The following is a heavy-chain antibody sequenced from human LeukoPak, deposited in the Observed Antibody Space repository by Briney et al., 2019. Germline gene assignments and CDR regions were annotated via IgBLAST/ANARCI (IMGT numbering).Heavy chain of an antibody. D-gene: IGHD6-6*01. V-gene: IGHV4-59*08. CDR2: IYYSGST. CDR3: ARAGYSSSLPPYYYYYGMDV. Sequence: SETLSLTCTVSGGPISSYYWSWIRQPPGKGLEWIGYIYYSGSTNYNPSLKSRVTISVDTSKNQFSLKLSSVTAADTAVYYCARAGYSSSLPPYYYYYGMDVWGQGTTVTVSS. CDR1: GGPISSYY. J-gene: IGHJ6*02.